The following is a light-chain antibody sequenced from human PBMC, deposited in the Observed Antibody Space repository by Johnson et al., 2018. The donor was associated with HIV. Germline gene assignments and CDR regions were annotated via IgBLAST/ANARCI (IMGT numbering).Light chain of an antibody. CDR2: EDT. CDR1: SSNIGNNY. Sequence: QSVLTQPPSVSAAPGQKVTIFCSGSSSNIGNNYVSWYQQVPGTAPKLLIYEDTKRPSGIPDRFSGSQSGTSATLGITGLQTGDEADYYCGTWDSSLSAYVFGTGTKVTVL. V-gene: IGLV1-51*02. CDR3: GTWDSSLSAYV. J-gene: IGLJ1*01.